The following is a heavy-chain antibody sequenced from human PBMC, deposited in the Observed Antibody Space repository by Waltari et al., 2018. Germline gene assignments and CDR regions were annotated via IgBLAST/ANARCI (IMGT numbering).Heavy chain of an antibody. D-gene: IGHD6-19*01. Sequence: QVQLQESGPGLVKPSETLSLTCAVSGYSISSGYYRGWIRQPPGKGLEWIGSIYHSGSTYYNPSLKSRVTISVDTSKNQFSLKLSSVTAADTAVYYCARDAKPYSSGWYERSSWFDPWGQGTLVTVSS. J-gene: IGHJ5*02. CDR3: ARDAKPYSSGWYERSSWFDP. CDR2: IYHSGST. V-gene: IGHV4-38-2*02. CDR1: GYSISSGYY.